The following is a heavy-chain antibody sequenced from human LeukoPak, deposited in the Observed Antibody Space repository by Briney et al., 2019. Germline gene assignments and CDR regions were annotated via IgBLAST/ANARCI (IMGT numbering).Heavy chain of an antibody. J-gene: IGHJ3*02. CDR2: ISSGSGTI. CDR3: ARAQKYSYDAFNI. Sequence: GGSLRLSCAASGFTFSSYSMNWVRQAPGKGLEYVSYISSGSGTIYYADSVKGRFTISRDNAKNSLYLQMNSLSAEDTAVYYCARAQKYSYDAFNIWGQGTMVTVSS. CDR1: GFTFSSYS. V-gene: IGHV3-48*04. D-gene: IGHD4-11*01.